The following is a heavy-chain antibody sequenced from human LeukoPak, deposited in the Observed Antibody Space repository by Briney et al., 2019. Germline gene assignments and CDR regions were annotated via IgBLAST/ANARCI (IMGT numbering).Heavy chain of an antibody. CDR3: ARVPAGPVTFDY. J-gene: IGHJ4*02. D-gene: IGHD6-19*01. CDR1: GCYISSGDYY. CDR2: IYYSGST. V-gene: IGHV4-30-4*01. Sequence: SETLSLTCTVSGCYISSGDYYWSWIRQPPGKGLEWIGYIYYSGSTYYNPSLKSRVTISVDTSKNQFSLKLSSVTAADTAVYYCARVPAGPVTFDYWAREPWSPSPQ.